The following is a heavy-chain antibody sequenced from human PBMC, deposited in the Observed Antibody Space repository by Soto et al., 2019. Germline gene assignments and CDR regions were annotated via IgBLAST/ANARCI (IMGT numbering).Heavy chain of an antibody. D-gene: IGHD6-19*01. CDR3: ARVQSLAGVY. CDR1: GFTFSNYW. Sequence: EVQLVESGGGLVQPGGSLRLSCAASGFTFSNYWMSWVRQAPGKGLEWVANIKQDGGDKYYVDSVKGRFSIFRDNAKNSLYLHMNSLRAEDTAVYYCARVQSLAGVYWGQGTLVTVSS. J-gene: IGHJ4*02. V-gene: IGHV3-7*05. CDR2: IKQDGGDK.